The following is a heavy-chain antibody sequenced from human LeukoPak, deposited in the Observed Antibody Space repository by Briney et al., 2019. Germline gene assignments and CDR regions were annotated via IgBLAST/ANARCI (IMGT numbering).Heavy chain of an antibody. D-gene: IGHD3-9*01. J-gene: IGHJ4*02. V-gene: IGHV3-30*18. CDR2: ISYDGSNK. CDR1: GFTFSSYG. CDR3: AKAWYDILTGSPFDY. Sequence: PGGSLRLSCAASGFTFSSYGMHWVRQAPGKGLEWAAVISYDGSNKYYADSVKGRFTISRDNSKNSLYLQMNSLRAEDTALYYCAKAWYDILTGSPFDYWGQGTLVTVSS.